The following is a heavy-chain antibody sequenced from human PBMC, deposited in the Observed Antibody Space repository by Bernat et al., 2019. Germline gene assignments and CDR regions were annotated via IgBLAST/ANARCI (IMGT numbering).Heavy chain of an antibody. CDR2: ISSSSSYT. Sequence: QVQLVESGGGLVKPGGSLRLSCAASGFTFSDYYMSWIRQAPGKGLEWVSYISSSSSYTNYADSVKGRFTISRDNAKNSLYLQMNSLRAEDTAVYYCARGGQYNVFEYYYYGMDVWGQGTTVTVSS. J-gene: IGHJ6*02. CDR3: ARGGQYNVFEYYYYGMDV. CDR1: GFTFSDYY. V-gene: IGHV3-11*05. D-gene: IGHD1-20*01.